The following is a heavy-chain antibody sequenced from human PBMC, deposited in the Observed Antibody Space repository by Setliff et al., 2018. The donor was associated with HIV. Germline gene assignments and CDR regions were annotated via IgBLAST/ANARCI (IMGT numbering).Heavy chain of an antibody. CDR3: ATILDGLRNFEN. CDR1: GFTFTNYW. CDR2: TNTDGSIT. D-gene: IGHD3-16*01. V-gene: IGHV3-74*03. Sequence: GGSLRLSCAASGFTFTNYWVHWVRQVPGKGLVWVSRTNTDGSITMYADSVKGRFTMSRDNAQKTLYLQMNSLRVEDTAVYYCATILDGLRNFENWGQGTLVTVSS. J-gene: IGHJ4*02.